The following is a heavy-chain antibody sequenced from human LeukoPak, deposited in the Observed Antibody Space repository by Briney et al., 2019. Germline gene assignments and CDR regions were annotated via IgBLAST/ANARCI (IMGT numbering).Heavy chain of an antibody. J-gene: IGHJ5*02. V-gene: IGHV4-39*01. CDR1: GGSISSNNYY. CDR3: ARHRGSSSEFDP. Sequence: SETLTLTCSVSGGSISSNNYYWGWMRQPPGKGLEWIGHIYYDGRTYYNPSLKSRVTMSVDTSKNQFSLKLSSVTAADTAVYYCARHRGSSSEFDPWGLGTLVTISS. D-gene: IGHD6-6*01. CDR2: IYYDGRT.